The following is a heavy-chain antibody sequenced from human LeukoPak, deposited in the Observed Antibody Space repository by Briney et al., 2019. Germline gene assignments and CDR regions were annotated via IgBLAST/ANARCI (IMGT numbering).Heavy chain of an antibody. CDR2: INPNSGGT. D-gene: IGHD3-10*01. CDR1: GYTFTGYY. V-gene: IGHV1-2*02. J-gene: IGHJ6*03. CDR3: ARVRTGYYGSGSYYPGSYYYYYMDV. Sequence: GASVKVSCKASGYTFTGYYMHWVRQAPGQGLEWMGWINPNSGGTNYAQKFQGRVTMTRDTSISTAYMELSRLRSDDTAVYYCARVRTGYYGSGSYYPGSYYYYYMDVWGRGTTVTISS.